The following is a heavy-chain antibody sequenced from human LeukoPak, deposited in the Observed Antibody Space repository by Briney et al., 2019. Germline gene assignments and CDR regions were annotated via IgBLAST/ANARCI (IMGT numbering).Heavy chain of an antibody. Sequence: GGSLRLSCAASGFTFSSYAMSWVRQAPGKGLEWVSAISGSGGSTYYADSVKGRLTISRDNSKNTLYLQMNRLRAEDTAVYYCARDQWLAYNYYMDVWGKGTTVTVSS. V-gene: IGHV3-23*01. J-gene: IGHJ6*04. CDR1: GFTFSSYA. CDR2: ISGSGGST. CDR3: ARDQWLAYNYYMDV. D-gene: IGHD6-19*01.